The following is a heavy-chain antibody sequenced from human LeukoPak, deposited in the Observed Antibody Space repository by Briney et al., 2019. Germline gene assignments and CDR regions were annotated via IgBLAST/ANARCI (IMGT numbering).Heavy chain of an antibody. CDR2: VNSDGTGT. J-gene: IGHJ6*03. V-gene: IGHV3-74*01. Sequence: GGSLRLSCAASGFTFSSYWMHWVRQAPGKGLWWVSRVNSDGTGTTCADSVEGRFTISRDNAKNTVYLQMNSLRAEDTAIYYCIRTLIVATSPYMDVWGKGTTVTVSS. D-gene: IGHD5-12*01. CDR3: IRTLIVATSPYMDV. CDR1: GFTFSSYW.